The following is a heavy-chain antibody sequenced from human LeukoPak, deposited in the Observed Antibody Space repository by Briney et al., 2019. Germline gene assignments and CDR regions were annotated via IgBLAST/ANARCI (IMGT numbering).Heavy chain of an antibody. Sequence: ASVKVFCKASGGTFSSYAISWVRQAPGQGLEWMGRIIPILGIANYAQKFQGRVTITADKSTSTAYMELSSLRSEDTAVYYCARGKSGSHDAFDIWGQGTMVTVSS. D-gene: IGHD1-26*01. V-gene: IGHV1-69*04. CDR2: IIPILGIA. CDR1: GGTFSSYA. J-gene: IGHJ3*02. CDR3: ARGKSGSHDAFDI.